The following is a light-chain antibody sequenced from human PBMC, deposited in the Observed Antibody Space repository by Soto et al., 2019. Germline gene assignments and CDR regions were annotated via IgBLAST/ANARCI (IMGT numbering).Light chain of an antibody. Sequence: QSALTQHPSASGSPGQSVTISCTGTSSDVGGYNYVSWYQQHPGKAPKLMIYEVSKRPSGVPDRFSGSKSGNTASLTVSGLQAEDEADYYCSSYAGSNMDVFGTGTKLTVL. V-gene: IGLV2-8*01. CDR2: EVS. J-gene: IGLJ1*01. CDR1: SSDVGGYNY. CDR3: SSYAGSNMDV.